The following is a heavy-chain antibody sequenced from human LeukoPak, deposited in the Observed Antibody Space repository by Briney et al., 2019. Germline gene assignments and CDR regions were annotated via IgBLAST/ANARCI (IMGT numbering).Heavy chain of an antibody. CDR3: ARADSRALDI. CDR2: IKEDGTEK. Sequence: GGSLRLSCADSGFTFSGYSMNWVRQAPGKGLEWVANIKEDGTEKYYVDSVKGRFTISRDNAKNSLYLQMNSLRAEDTAVYYCARADSRALDIWGQGTMVTVSS. D-gene: IGHD3-22*01. V-gene: IGHV3-7*01. J-gene: IGHJ3*02. CDR1: GFTFSGYS.